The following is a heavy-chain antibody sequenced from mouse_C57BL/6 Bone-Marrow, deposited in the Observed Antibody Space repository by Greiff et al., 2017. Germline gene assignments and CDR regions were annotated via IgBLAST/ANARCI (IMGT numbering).Heavy chain of an antibody. CDR1: GYTFTDYY. CDR2: INPYNGGT. CDR3: AREGYDYDDYTMDY. V-gene: IGHV1-19*01. J-gene: IGHJ4*01. Sequence: EVQLQQSGPVLVKPGASVKMSCKASGYTFTDYYMNWVKQSHGKSLEWIGVINPYNGGTSYNQKFKGKATLTVDKSSSTAYMELNSLTSEDSAVDYCAREGYDYDDYTMDYWGQGTSVTVSS. D-gene: IGHD2-4*01.